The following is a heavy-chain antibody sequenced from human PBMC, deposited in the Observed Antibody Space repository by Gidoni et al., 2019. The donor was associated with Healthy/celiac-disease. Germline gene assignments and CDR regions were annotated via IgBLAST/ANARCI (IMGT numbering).Heavy chain of an antibody. V-gene: IGHV3-21*01. CDR1: GFPFSSYS. CDR3: ARDYIVGATIVDY. J-gene: IGHJ4*02. D-gene: IGHD1-26*01. Sequence: EVQLVESGGGLVKPGGSLRLSCSASGFPFSSYSMNWVRQAPGKGLEWVSSISSSSSYIYYADSVKGRFTISRDNAKNSLYLQMNSLRAEDTAVYYCARDYIVGATIVDYWGQGTLVTVSS. CDR2: ISSSSSYI.